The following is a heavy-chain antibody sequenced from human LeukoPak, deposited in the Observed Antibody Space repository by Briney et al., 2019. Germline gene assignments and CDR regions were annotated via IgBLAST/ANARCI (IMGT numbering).Heavy chain of an antibody. V-gene: IGHV4-39*07. CDR3: VPFTMPAAGSFDP. CDR2: IYYSGTT. CDR1: GGSINSSSYY. D-gene: IGHD6-13*01. Sequence: SETLSLTCTVSGGSINSSSYYWGWIRQPPGKGLEWIGSIYYSGTTYYNPSLKSRVTISADTSKNQFSLKVKSVTAADTAIYYCVPFTMPAAGSFDPWGQGTLVTVSS. J-gene: IGHJ5*02.